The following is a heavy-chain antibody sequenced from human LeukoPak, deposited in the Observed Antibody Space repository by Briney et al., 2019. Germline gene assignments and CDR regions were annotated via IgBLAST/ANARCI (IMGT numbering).Heavy chain of an antibody. Sequence: GGSLRLSCAASGFTFSSYAMSWVRQAPGKGLEWVSAISGSGGSTYYADSVKGRFPISRDNSKDTLYLQMNSLRAEDTAVYYCAKVGYGSGKRPRPLGYWGQGTLVTVSS. V-gene: IGHV3-23*01. D-gene: IGHD3-10*01. CDR3: AKVGYGSGKRPRPLGY. CDR2: ISGSGGST. CDR1: GFTFSSYA. J-gene: IGHJ4*02.